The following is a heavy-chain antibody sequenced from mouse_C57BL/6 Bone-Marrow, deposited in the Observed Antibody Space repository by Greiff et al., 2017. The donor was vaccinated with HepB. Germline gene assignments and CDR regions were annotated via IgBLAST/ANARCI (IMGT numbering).Heavy chain of an antibody. Sequence: QVQLQQPGAELVKPGASVKMSCKASGYTFTSYWITWVKQRPGQGLEWIGDIYPGSGSTNYNEKFKSKATLTVDTSSSTAYMQLSSLTSEDSAVYYCEREENSSGYVAWFAYWGQGTLVTVSA. CDR2: IYPGSGST. D-gene: IGHD3-2*02. CDR3: EREENSSGYVAWFAY. V-gene: IGHV1-55*01. J-gene: IGHJ3*01. CDR1: GYTFTSYW.